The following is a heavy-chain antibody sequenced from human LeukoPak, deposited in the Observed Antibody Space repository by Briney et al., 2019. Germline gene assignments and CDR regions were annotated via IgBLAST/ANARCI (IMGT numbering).Heavy chain of an antibody. V-gene: IGHV3-21*01. CDR1: GFTFSSYE. CDR2: ISSSSSYI. D-gene: IGHD5-12*01. J-gene: IGHJ4*02. CDR3: ARAYGGYDDYFDY. Sequence: GSLRLTCAASGFTFSSYEMNWVRQAPGKGLEWVSSISSSSSYIYYADSVKGRFTISRDNAKNSLYLQMNSLRAEDTAVYYCARAYGGYDDYFDYWGQGTLVTVSS.